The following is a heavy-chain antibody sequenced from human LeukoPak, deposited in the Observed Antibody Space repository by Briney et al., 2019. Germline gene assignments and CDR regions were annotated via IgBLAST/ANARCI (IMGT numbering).Heavy chain of an antibody. CDR3: ARSGGYGALIDY. CDR1: GGSLSSGGYY. CDR2: IYYSGST. Sequence: SETLSLTCTVSGGSLSSGGYYWSWIRQHPGKGLEWIGYIYYSGSTYYNPSLKSRVTISVDTSKNQFSLKLSSVTAADTAVYYCARSGGYGALIDYWGQGTLVTVSS. J-gene: IGHJ4*02. D-gene: IGHD3-16*01. V-gene: IGHV4-31*03.